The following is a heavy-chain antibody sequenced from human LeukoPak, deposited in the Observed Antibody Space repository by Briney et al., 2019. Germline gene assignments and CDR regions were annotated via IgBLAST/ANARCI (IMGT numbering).Heavy chain of an antibody. V-gene: IGHV4-61*01. CDR1: GGSISSSSYY. D-gene: IGHD4-17*01. Sequence: PSETLSLTCTVSGGSISSSSYYWSWIRQPPGKGLEWIGYIYYSGSTNYNPSLKSRVTISVDTSKNQFSLKLSSVTAADTAVYYCARGRFWTVTTTFYYYYYMDVWGKGTTVTVSS. CDR3: ARGRFWTVTTTFYYYYYMDV. CDR2: IYYSGST. J-gene: IGHJ6*03.